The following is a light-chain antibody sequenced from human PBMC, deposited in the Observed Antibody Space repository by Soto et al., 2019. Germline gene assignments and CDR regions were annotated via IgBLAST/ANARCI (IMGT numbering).Light chain of an antibody. V-gene: IGKV3-11*01. CDR2: DAY. CDR3: QQRSNWPMYT. Sequence: EIVLTQSPATLSLSPGERATLSCRASQSVSSYLAWYQQKPGQAPRLLIYDAYNRATGIPARFSGSGSGTDFPLTISSLEPEDFAVYYCQQRSNWPMYTFGQGTKLEIK. J-gene: IGKJ2*01. CDR1: QSVSSY.